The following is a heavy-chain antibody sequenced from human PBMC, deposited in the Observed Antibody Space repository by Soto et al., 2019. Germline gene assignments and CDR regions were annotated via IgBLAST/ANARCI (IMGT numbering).Heavy chain of an antibody. V-gene: IGHV4-30-2*01. Sequence: QLQLQESGSGLVKPSQTLSLTCVVSGGSISSGGYSWSWIRQAAGKGLEWIGYIYHSGSTYYNPSLKSRVTISVDRSKNQFSLKLSSVTAADTAVYYCARDLGGFGTNWFDPWGQGTLVTVSS. CDR2: IYHSGST. J-gene: IGHJ5*02. CDR1: GGSISSGGYS. D-gene: IGHD3-10*01. CDR3: ARDLGGFGTNWFDP.